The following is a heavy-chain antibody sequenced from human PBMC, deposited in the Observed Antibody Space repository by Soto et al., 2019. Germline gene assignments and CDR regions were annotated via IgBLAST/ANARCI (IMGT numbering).Heavy chain of an antibody. J-gene: IGHJ6*02. Sequence: GGSLRLSCAASGFTFSRYAMHWVRQAPGKGLEWVAVISFDGNTKNYPGSVNGRFSISRDNSRDELFLEMNILGLEDTAVYYCARGATCSDSNNCYYYGLEVWGQGTTVTVSS. CDR2: ISFDGNTK. CDR1: GFTFSRYA. D-gene: IGHD2-15*01. CDR3: ARGATCSDSNNCYYYGLEV. V-gene: IGHV3-30-3*01.